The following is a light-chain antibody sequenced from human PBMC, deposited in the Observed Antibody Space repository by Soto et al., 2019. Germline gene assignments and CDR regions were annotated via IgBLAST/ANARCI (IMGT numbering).Light chain of an antibody. CDR2: DAS. CDR1: QSVSSY. J-gene: IGKJ5*01. CDR3: QHRKNWQVT. Sequence: VMRQSPVTLSLSPGERATLSCRASQSVSSYLAWYQQKPGQAPRLLIYDASNRATGIPARFSGSGSGTDFTLTISSLEPEDFAVYYCQHRKNWQVTFGQGTRLEI. V-gene: IGKV3-11*01.